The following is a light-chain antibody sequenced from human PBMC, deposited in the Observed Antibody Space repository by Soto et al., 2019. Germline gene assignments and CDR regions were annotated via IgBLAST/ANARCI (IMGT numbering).Light chain of an antibody. CDR2: GNR. CDR1: SSNLGAGYD. V-gene: IGLV1-40*01. CDR3: TSHAGSNNYV. J-gene: IGLJ1*01. Sequence: QSVLTQPPSVSGAPGQRVTLSCTGNSSNLGAGYDVHWYQQLPGAAPKLVIFGNRNRPSGVPDRFSGSKSGNTASLTVSGLQAEDEADYYCTSHAGSNNYVFGTGTKVTVL.